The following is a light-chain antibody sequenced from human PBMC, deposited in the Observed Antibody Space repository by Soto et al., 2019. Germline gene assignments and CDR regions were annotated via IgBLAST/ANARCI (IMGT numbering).Light chain of an antibody. CDR3: PEGTYWPD. CDR1: QTVNNNY. V-gene: IGKV3D-20*02. CDR2: GAS. Sequence: DTVVTQSTATLSLSPGEISILACRASQTVNNNYLAWCQQTPGQATRLLTHGASRRATGIPDRFSGSASGTDFTLTISRLETEDFALYYCPEGTYWPDFGGGTKV. J-gene: IGKJ4*01.